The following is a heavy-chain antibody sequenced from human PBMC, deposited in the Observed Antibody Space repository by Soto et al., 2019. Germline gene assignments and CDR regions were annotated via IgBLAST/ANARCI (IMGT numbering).Heavy chain of an antibody. Sequence: QITLKESGPTLVKPTQTLTLTCTFSGFSLSTTAEGVGWIRQPPGKALEWLALIYWDDDERYSPSLKSRLTNHQEPLKKPVVLNKNHVDPVDTATYYCAHGSCSSADCYPNPYLDYWGQGILVTVSS. CDR3: AHGSCSSADCYPNPYLDY. CDR1: GFSLSTTAEG. CDR2: IYWDDDE. V-gene: IGHV2-5*02. D-gene: IGHD2-2*01. J-gene: IGHJ4*02.